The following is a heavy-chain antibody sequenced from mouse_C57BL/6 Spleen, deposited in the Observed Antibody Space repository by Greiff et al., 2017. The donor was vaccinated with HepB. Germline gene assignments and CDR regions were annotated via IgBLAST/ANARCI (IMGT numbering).Heavy chain of an antibody. CDR3: AREGYNYAMDY. V-gene: IGHV5-4*01. D-gene: IGHD2-14*01. Sequence: EVKVEESGGGLVKPGGSLKLSCAASGFTFSSYAMSWVRQTPEKRLEWVATISDGGSYTYYPDNVKGRFTISRDNAKNNLYLQMSHLKSEDTAMYYCAREGYNYAMDYWGQGTSVTVSS. J-gene: IGHJ4*01. CDR1: GFTFSSYA. CDR2: ISDGGSYT.